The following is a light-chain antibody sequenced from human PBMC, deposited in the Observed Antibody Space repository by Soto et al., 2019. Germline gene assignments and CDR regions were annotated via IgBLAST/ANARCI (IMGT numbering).Light chain of an antibody. Sequence: DIQLTQSPSFLAASVGDRVTITCRASQGISSYLAWYQQKPRKAPKLLIYAASTLQSGVPSRFSGSGSGTEFTLTISSLQPEDFATYYGQQLNSYPTFGPGTKVDIK. V-gene: IGKV1-9*01. CDR1: QGISSY. CDR3: QQLNSYPT. J-gene: IGKJ3*01. CDR2: AAS.